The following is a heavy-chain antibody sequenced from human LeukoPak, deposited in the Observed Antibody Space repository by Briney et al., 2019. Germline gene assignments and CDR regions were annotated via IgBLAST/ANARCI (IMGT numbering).Heavy chain of an antibody. V-gene: IGHV3-23*01. CDR3: AKVPNYDILTGYYFLPVWFDP. CDR2: ISGSGGST. CDR1: GFTFSSYA. Sequence: PGGSLRLSCAASGFTFSSYAMSWVRQAPGKGLEWVSAISGSGGSTYYADSVKGRFTISRDNSKNTLYLQTNSLRAEDTAVYYCAKVPNYDILTGYYFLPVWFDPWGQGTLVTVSS. D-gene: IGHD3-9*01. J-gene: IGHJ5*02.